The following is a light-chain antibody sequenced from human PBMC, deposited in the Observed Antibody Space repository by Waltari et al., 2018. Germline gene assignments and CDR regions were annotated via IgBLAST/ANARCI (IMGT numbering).Light chain of an antibody. CDR2: QAS. J-gene: IGKJ1*01. V-gene: IGKV1-5*03. CDR3: QEYNSNSWT. CDR1: QSVFDW. Sequence: DIQMTQSPSTLSASVGDSLTITCRASQSVFDWLAWYQQKPGKAPKLLIYQASTLQNGVPSRFRASGSRTVFTLTINTLQPDDFATYYCQEYNSNSWTFGQGTKVEIK.